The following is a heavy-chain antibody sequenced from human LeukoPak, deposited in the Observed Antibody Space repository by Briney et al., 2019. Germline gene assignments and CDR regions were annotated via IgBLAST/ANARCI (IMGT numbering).Heavy chain of an antibody. CDR1: GGTFSSYA. Sequence: ASVKVSCKASGGTFSSYAISWVRQAPGQGLEWMGGIIPIFGTANYAQKFQGRATITTDESTSTAYMELSSLRSEDTAVYYCATDTRAYGSGRGGGFDYWGQGTLVTVSS. D-gene: IGHD3-10*01. J-gene: IGHJ4*02. V-gene: IGHV1-69*05. CDR2: IIPIFGTA. CDR3: ATDTRAYGSGRGGGFDY.